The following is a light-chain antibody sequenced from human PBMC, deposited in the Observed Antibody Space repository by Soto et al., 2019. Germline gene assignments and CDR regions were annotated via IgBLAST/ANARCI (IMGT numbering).Light chain of an antibody. CDR1: SSDVGGYNY. V-gene: IGLV2-14*01. CDR3: SSYTSSSTRV. J-gene: IGLJ2*01. Sequence: QSALTQPASVSGSPGQSITISCTGTSSDVGGYNYVSWYQQHPGKAPKLMIYDVSNRPSGVSNRFSGSKSGNTASLTISGLQDEDEAEYYCSSYTSSSTRVFGGGTKLTVL. CDR2: DVS.